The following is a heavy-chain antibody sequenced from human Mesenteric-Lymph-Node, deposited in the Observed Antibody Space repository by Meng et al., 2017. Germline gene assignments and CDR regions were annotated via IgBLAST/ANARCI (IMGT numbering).Heavy chain of an antibody. D-gene: IGHD2-15*01. V-gene: IGHV3-48*04. CDR2: ISSSGSTI. CDR1: GFTFNTYT. CDR3: AGHGSSRVPVDY. Sequence: GESLKISCTASGFTFNTYTITWVRQAPGKGLEWVSYISSSGSTIYYADSVKGRFTISRDNAKNSLYLQMNSLRAEDTAVYYCAGHGSSRVPVDYWGQGTLVTVSS. J-gene: IGHJ4*02.